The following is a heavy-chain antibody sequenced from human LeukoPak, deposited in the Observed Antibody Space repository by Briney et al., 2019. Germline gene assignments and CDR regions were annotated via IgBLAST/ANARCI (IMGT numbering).Heavy chain of an antibody. V-gene: IGHV3-66*01. CDR2: IYIGGTT. CDR3: AREISRFGI. CDR1: AFKFSGNY. J-gene: IGHJ4*02. Sequence: GGSLRLSCVDSAFKFSGNYMTWVRPAPGKGLEWVSAIYIGGTTYYADSVKGRFTISRDNPKSTLYLQMHSLRAEDTAVYYCAREISRFGIWGGGPLVSVSS. D-gene: IGHD3-16*01.